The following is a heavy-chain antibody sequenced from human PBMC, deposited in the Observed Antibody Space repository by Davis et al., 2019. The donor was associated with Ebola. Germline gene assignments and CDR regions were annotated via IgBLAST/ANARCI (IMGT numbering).Heavy chain of an antibody. CDR2: IHPGDSYT. J-gene: IGHJ4*02. CDR3: ARPIPDCTPGVCNYFFDN. V-gene: IGHV5-51*01. CDR1: GYSFSTHW. Sequence: GESLKISCKASGYSFSTHWIGWVRQMPGKGLEWMGIIHPGDSYTRYSPSFQGQVTFSVDKSTDTAYLQWSSLKASDTATYYCARPIPDCTPGVCNYFFDNWGKGTLVTVSS. D-gene: IGHD2-8*01.